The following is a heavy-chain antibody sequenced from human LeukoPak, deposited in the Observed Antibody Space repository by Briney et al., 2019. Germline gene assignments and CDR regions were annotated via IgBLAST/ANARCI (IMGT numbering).Heavy chain of an antibody. Sequence: GGSLRLSCAASGFTFSSYWMSWVRQAPGKGLEWVANIKQDGSEKYYVDSVKGRFTISRDNAKNSLYLQMNSLRAEDTAVYYCARGGEVLLWFGELSSSAYYFDYWGQGTLVTVSS. J-gene: IGHJ4*02. V-gene: IGHV3-7*01. CDR2: IKQDGSEK. CDR3: ARGGEVLLWFGELSSSAYYFDY. D-gene: IGHD3-10*01. CDR1: GFTFSSYW.